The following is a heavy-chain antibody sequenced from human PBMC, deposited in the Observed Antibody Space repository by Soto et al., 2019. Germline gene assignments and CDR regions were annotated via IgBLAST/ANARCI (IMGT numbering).Heavy chain of an antibody. CDR3: ARHTPAISISDH. Sequence: SQTLSLTCTVSGGSISSSSYYWGWIRQPPGKGLEWIGSIYYSGSTYYNPSLKSRVTISVDTSKNQFSLKLSSVTAADTAVYYCARHTPAISISDHWGQGTLVTVSS. V-gene: IGHV4-39*01. CDR2: IYYSGST. D-gene: IGHD2-15*01. CDR1: GGSISSSSYY. J-gene: IGHJ4*02.